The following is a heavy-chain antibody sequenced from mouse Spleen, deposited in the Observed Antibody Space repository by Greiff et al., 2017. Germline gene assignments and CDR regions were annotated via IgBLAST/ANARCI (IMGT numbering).Heavy chain of an antibody. D-gene: IGHD2-4*01. CDR2: IWSDGST. V-gene: IGHV2-4-1*01. CDR1: GFSLTNYA. J-gene: IGHJ3*01. CDR3: ATYDSFVY. Sequence: VKLMESGPGLVAPSQSLPITCTVSGFSLTNYAVHWVRQSPGKGLEWLGVIWSDGSTDYNVAFISRLSINKDNSKSQVFFKMNSLQADDTAIYYCATYDSFVYWGQGTLVTVSA.